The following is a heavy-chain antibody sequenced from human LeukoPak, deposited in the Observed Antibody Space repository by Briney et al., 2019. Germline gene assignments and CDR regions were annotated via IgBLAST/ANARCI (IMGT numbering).Heavy chain of an antibody. CDR2: VYTSGST. CDR3: ARTTTGGYYYYYYMDV. Sequence: SETLSLTCTVSGGSMNNYYWSWIRRPPGKGLEWIGYVYTSGSTLYNPSLNSRVTISIDASRNHFSLRLTSVTAADTAVFYCARTTTGGYYYYYYMDVWGKGATVTVSS. CDR1: GGSMNNYY. J-gene: IGHJ6*03. V-gene: IGHV4-4*09. D-gene: IGHD1-26*01.